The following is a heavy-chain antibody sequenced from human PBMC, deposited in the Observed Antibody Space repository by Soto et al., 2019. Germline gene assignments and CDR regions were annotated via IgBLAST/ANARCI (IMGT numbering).Heavy chain of an antibody. V-gene: IGHV3-23*01. CDR1: GFTFSSYA. Sequence: PGGSLRLSCAASGFTFSSYAMSWVRQAPGKGLEWVSAISGSGGSTYYADSVKGRFTISRDNSKNTLYLQMNSLRAEDTAVYYCAKERRPGITMIVVEPNWFDPWGQGTLVTVSS. CDR3: AKERRPGITMIVVEPNWFDP. CDR2: ISGSGGST. D-gene: IGHD3-22*01. J-gene: IGHJ5*02.